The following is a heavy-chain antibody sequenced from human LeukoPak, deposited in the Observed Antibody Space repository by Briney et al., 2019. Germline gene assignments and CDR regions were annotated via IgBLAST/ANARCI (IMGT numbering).Heavy chain of an antibody. CDR1: GGSISSYY. CDR2: IYYSGST. D-gene: IGHD4-11*01. CDR3: ARGKDSNYSYYYYYYYMDV. J-gene: IGHJ6*03. V-gene: IGHV4-59*01. Sequence: SETLSLTCTVSGGSISSYYWSWIRQPPGKGLEWIGYIYYSGSTNYNPSLKSRVTISVETSKNQFSLKLSSVTAADTAVYYCARGKDSNYSYYYYYYYMDVWGKGTTVTVSS.